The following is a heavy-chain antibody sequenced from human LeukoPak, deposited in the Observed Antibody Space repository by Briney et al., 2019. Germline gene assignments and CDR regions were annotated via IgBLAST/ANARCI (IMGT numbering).Heavy chain of an antibody. Sequence: GGSLRLSCAASGFTFSSYGMHWVRQAPGKGLEWVAVISYDGSNKYYADSVKGRFTISRDNSKNTLYLQMNSLRAEDTAVYYCAKDLLKYSGYDWGAFDIWGQGTMVTVSS. D-gene: IGHD5-12*01. CDR1: GFTFSSYG. J-gene: IGHJ3*02. V-gene: IGHV3-30*18. CDR3: AKDLLKYSGYDWGAFDI. CDR2: ISYDGSNK.